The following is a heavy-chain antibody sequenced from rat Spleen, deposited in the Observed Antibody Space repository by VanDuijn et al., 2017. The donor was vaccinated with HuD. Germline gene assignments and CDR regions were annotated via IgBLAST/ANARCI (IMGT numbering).Heavy chain of an antibody. CDR2: ISTGGGNT. CDR3: ARRHYGYTDYFDY. D-gene: IGHD1-9*01. V-gene: IGHV5-25*01. J-gene: IGHJ2*01. CDR1: GFTFNDYY. Sequence: EVQLVESGGGLVQPGRSMRLSCAASGFTFNDYYMAWVRQAPTKGLEWVASISTGGGNTYYRDSVKGRFTISRDNAKSTLSLQMDSLRSEDTATYYCARRHYGYTDYFDYWGQGVMVTVSS.